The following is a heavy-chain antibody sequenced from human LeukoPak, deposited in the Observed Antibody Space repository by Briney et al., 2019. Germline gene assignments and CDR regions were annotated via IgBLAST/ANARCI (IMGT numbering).Heavy chain of an antibody. Sequence: GSLRLSCAASGFPFNSYAMSWVRQAPGKGPEWVSTISAAGGITYYADSVKGRFTISRDNSKNVLFLQMSSLRAEDTAVYYCARGAVAGPYYFDYWGQGTLVTVSS. J-gene: IGHJ4*02. CDR1: GFPFNSYA. D-gene: IGHD6-19*01. V-gene: IGHV3-23*01. CDR3: ARGAVAGPYYFDY. CDR2: ISAAGGIT.